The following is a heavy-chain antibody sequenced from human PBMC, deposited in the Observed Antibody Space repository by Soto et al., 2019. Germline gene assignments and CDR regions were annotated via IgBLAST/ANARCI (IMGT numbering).Heavy chain of an antibody. V-gene: IGHV4-59*08. Sequence: PSETLSLTCTVSGGSISSDYWSWIRQPPGKGLEWIGYIYYGGSTHSNPSLKSRVIISLDTSKNQFSLKLSSVTAADTAVYYCASQMYDSNAYFDSWGHGTLVTVSS. CDR1: GGSISSDY. D-gene: IGHD3-3*01. CDR3: ASQMYDSNAYFDS. J-gene: IGHJ4*01. CDR2: IYYGGST.